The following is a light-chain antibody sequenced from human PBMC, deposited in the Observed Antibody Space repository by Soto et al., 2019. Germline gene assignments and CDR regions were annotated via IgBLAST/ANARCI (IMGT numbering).Light chain of an antibody. V-gene: IGKV3-15*01. CDR3: QQYNNGQT. CDR2: AAS. CDR1: QSISSN. J-gene: IGKJ5*01. Sequence: ERGMSRSPATLSVSPGERATLSCRASQSISSNFAWYQQKPGPAPRLLIYAASMTAIGVPARFSGSGSGTEFTLLISSLQSEDLAVYYCQQYNNGQTFGQGTLLEIK.